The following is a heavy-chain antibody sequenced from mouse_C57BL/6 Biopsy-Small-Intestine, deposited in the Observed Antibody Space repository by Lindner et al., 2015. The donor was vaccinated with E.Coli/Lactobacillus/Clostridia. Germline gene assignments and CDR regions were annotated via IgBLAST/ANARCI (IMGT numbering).Heavy chain of an antibody. CDR1: GYTISGSW. CDR2: ISPGSGST. V-gene: IGHV1-9*01. CDR3: ARFPYYSDPYAMDY. J-gene: IGHJ4*01. Sequence: VQLQESGAEVMKPGASVKLSCKATGYTISGSWIEWVKERPGHGLEWIGEISPGSGSTNYNEKFKDKATFTADASSNTAYMQLSSLTTEDSAIYYCARFPYYSDPYAMDYWGQGTSVTVSS. D-gene: IGHD2-12*01.